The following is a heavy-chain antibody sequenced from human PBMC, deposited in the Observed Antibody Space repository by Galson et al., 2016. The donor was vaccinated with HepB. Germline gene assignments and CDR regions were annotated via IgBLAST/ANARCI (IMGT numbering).Heavy chain of an antibody. CDR1: GYAFTGFY. V-gene: IGHV1-2*02. CDR3: ARGLPAPGDLYFFDS. D-gene: IGHD6-13*01. CDR2: ITPHSGGT. Sequence: VKVSCKASGYAFTGFYLHWVRQAPGQGLEWMGWITPHSGGTKFAQKFQGRVTMTRDTSISTAYMELSRLTSDDTAVYFCARGLPAPGDLYFFDSWGQGTLLTVSS. J-gene: IGHJ4*02.